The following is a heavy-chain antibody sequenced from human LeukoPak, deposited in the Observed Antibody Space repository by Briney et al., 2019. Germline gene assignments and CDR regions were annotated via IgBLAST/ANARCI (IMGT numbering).Heavy chain of an antibody. CDR2: ISAYNGNT. Sequence: GASVKVSCKASGYTFTSYGISWVRQAPGQGLEWMGWISAYNGNTNYAQKLQGRVTMTTDTSTSTAYMELRSLRSDDTAVYYCARSEWELPTSGRVDFDYWGQGTLVTVSS. D-gene: IGHD1-26*01. CDR1: GYTFTSYG. CDR3: ARSEWELPTSGRVDFDY. J-gene: IGHJ4*02. V-gene: IGHV1-18*01.